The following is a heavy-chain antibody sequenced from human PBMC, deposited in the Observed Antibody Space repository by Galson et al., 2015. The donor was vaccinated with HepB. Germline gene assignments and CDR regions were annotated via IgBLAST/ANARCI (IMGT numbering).Heavy chain of an antibody. CDR1: GFIVSSDY. CDR2: ISYDGSNK. D-gene: IGHD3-22*01. V-gene: IGHV3-30*18. CDR3: AKDRNYYDSSGYCLDY. Sequence: SLRLSCAASGFIVSSDYMNWVRQAPGKGLEWVAVISYDGSNKYYADSVKGRFTISRDNSKNTLYLQMNSLRAEDTAVYYCAKDRNYYDSSGYCLDYWGQGTLVTVSS. J-gene: IGHJ4*02.